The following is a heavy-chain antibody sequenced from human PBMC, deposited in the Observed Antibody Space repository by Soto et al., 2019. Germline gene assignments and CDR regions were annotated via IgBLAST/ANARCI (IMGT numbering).Heavy chain of an antibody. V-gene: IGHV1-69*06. CDR3: ARAKPGSSPIGYYNYGLDV. J-gene: IGHJ6*02. D-gene: IGHD2-2*03. CDR2: IIPIFGAP. CDR1: GGTFSSHA. Sequence: QVQLVQSGAEVKKPGSSVKVSCKASGGTFSSHAITWVRQAPGQGLEWMGAIIPIFGAPNYAQKFQGRVTITADTSTSTVYMDLTSLRNDDTAVYYCARAKPGSSPIGYYNYGLDVWGHGTTFNVSS.